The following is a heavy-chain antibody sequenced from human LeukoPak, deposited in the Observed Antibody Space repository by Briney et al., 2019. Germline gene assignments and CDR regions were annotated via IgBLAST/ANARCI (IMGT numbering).Heavy chain of an antibody. CDR1: GGSISSYY. CDR3: ARTTVVRTYYFDY. J-gene: IGHJ4*02. Sequence: SETLSLTCTVSGGSISSYYWSWIRQPPGKGLEWIGEINHSGSTNYNPSLKSRVTISVDTSKNQFSLKLSSVTAADTAVYYCARTTVVRTYYFDYWGQGTLVTVSS. D-gene: IGHD4-17*01. CDR2: INHSGST. V-gene: IGHV4-34*01.